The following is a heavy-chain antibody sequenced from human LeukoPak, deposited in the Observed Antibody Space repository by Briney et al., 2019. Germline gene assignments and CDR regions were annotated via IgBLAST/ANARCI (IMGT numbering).Heavy chain of an antibody. J-gene: IGHJ4*02. V-gene: IGHV4-34*01. D-gene: IGHD3-3*01. CDR1: GGSFSGYY. CDR3: ARAPKRLRFAFDY. CDR2: INHSGST. Sequence: SETLSLTRAVYGGSFSGYYWSWIRQPPGKGLEWIGKINHSGSTNYNPSLKSRVTISVDTSKNQFSLKLSSVTAADTAVYYCARAPKRLRFAFDYWGQGTLVTVSS.